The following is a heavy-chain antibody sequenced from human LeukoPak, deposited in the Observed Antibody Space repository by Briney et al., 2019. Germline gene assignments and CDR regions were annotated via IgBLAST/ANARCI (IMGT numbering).Heavy chain of an antibody. CDR1: GFTFSSYW. J-gene: IGHJ4*02. Sequence: PGGSLRLSCAASGFTFSSYWMSWVRQAPGKGLEWVANIKQDGSEKYYVDSVKGRFTISRDNAKNSLYLQMNSLRAEDTAVYYCARALVGQQLAFDYWGQGTLVTVSS. CDR3: ARALVGQQLAFDY. CDR2: IKQDGSEK. D-gene: IGHD6-13*01. V-gene: IGHV3-7*01.